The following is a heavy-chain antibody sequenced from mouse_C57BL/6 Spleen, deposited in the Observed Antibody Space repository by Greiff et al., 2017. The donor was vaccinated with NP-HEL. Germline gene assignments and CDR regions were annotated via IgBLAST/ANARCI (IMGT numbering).Heavy chain of an antibody. V-gene: IGHV5-4*01. Sequence: EVQVVESGGGLVKPGGSLKLSCAASGFTFSSYAMSWVRQTPEKRLEWVATISDGGSYTYYPDNVKGRFTISRDNAKNNLYLQMSHLKSEDTAMYYCARDGAYYSPTPYYAMDYWGQGTSVTVSS. CDR1: GFTFSSYA. CDR3: ARDGAYYSPTPYYAMDY. CDR2: ISDGGSYT. J-gene: IGHJ4*01. D-gene: IGHD2-12*01.